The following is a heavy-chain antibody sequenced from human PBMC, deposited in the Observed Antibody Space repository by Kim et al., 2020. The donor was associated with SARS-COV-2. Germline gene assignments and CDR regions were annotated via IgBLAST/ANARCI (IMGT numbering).Heavy chain of an antibody. Sequence: GGSLRLSCVASGFTFSTYSMNWVRQAPGKGLEWVSYITSGSSYIYYADSVKGRFTISRDNARNSLYLQMNSLRVEDTAVYYCARGLAHDSWGQGTLVTVSS. V-gene: IGHV3-21*01. CDR3: ARGLAHDS. CDR2: ITSGSSYI. J-gene: IGHJ4*02. CDR1: GFTFSTYS.